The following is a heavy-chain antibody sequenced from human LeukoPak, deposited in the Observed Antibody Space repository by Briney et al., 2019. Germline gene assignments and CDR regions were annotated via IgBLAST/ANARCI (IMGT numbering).Heavy chain of an antibody. Sequence: GGSLRLSCAASGFTFSRDSMNWVRQAPGKGLEWISYISHDGAIIYYADSVRGRFTISRDNARNSLYLQMHSLRAEDTAVYYCVRDNPRCCGVVPANIDDYWGQGTLVTVSS. V-gene: IGHV3-48*01. CDR1: GFTFSRDS. D-gene: IGHD2-15*01. J-gene: IGHJ4*02. CDR3: VRDNPRCCGVVPANIDDY. CDR2: ISHDGAII.